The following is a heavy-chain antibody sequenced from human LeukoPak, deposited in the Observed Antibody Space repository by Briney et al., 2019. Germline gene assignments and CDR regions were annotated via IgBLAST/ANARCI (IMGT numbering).Heavy chain of an antibody. V-gene: IGHV1-18*01. Sequence: ASVKVSCKASGYTFTSYGISWVRQAPGQGLEWMGWISAYNGNTNYAQKLQGRVTMTTDTSTSTAYMELSSLRSEDTAVYYCARDPHPQLLLRPEYFQHWGQGTLVTVSS. CDR3: ARDPHPQLLLRPEYFQH. D-gene: IGHD2-2*01. CDR1: GYTFTSYG. J-gene: IGHJ1*01. CDR2: ISAYNGNT.